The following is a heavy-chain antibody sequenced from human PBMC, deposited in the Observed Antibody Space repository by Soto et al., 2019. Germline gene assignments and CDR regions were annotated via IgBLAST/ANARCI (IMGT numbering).Heavy chain of an antibody. CDR1: GYTFTSYD. D-gene: IGHD3-3*01. Sequence: ASVKVSCKASGYTFTSYDINWVRQATGQGLEWMGWMNPNSGNTGYAQKFQGRVTMTRNTSISTAYMELSSLRSEDTAVYYCARGSNYDFWSGYHPLDDYWGQGTLVTVSS. CDR3: ARGSNYDFWSGYHPLDDY. CDR2: MNPNSGNT. V-gene: IGHV1-8*01. J-gene: IGHJ4*02.